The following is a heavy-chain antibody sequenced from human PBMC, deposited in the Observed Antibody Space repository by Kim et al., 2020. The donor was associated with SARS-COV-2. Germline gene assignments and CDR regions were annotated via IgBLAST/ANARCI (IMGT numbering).Heavy chain of an antibody. Sequence: ASVKVSCKASGYTFTSYAMNWVRQAPGQGLEWMGWINTNTGNPTYAPGFTGRFVFSLDTSVSTAYLQISSLKAEDTAVYYCARPSLLHSDPYGMDVWGQGTTVTVSS. CDR2: INTNTGNP. J-gene: IGHJ6*02. CDR3: ARPSLLHSDPYGMDV. D-gene: IGHD2-15*01. V-gene: IGHV7-4-1*02. CDR1: GYTFTSYA.